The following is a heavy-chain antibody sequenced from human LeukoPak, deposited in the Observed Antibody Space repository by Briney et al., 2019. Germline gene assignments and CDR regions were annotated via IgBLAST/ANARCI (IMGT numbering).Heavy chain of an antibody. CDR1: GGSFSGYY. CDR2: INHSGST. D-gene: IGHD3-3*01. CDR3: ARGSITIFGVVISAGWFDP. V-gene: IGHV4-34*01. J-gene: IGHJ5*02. Sequence: PSETLSLTCAVSGGSFSGYYWSWIRQPPGKGLEWIGEINHSGSTNYNPSLKSRVTISVDTSKNQFSLKLSSVTAADTAVYYCARGSITIFGVVISAGWFDPWGQGTLVTVSS.